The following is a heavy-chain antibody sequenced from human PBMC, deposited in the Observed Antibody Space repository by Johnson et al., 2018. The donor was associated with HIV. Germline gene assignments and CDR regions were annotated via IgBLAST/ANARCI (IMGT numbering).Heavy chain of an antibody. J-gene: IGHJ3*02. Sequence: VQLVESGGGVVQPGRSLRLSCAASGFTFSSYWMSWVRQAPGKGLEWVANIKQDGSEKYYVDSVKGRFTISRDNAKNSLYLQMNSLRAEDTALYYCARRPNHDILTGKGGAFDIWGQGTMVTVSS. D-gene: IGHD3-9*01. CDR3: ARRPNHDILTGKGGAFDI. CDR2: IKQDGSEK. V-gene: IGHV3-7*05. CDR1: GFTFSSYW.